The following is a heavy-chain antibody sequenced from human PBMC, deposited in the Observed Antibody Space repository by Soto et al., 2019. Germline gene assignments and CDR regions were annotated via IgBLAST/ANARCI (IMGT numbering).Heavy chain of an antibody. D-gene: IGHD3-10*01. CDR3: ARGSIPMVRGVFDP. Sequence: SETLSLTCAVSGGSISSSNWWSWVRQPPGKGLEWIGEIYHSGSTNYNPSLKSRVTISVDKSKNQFSLKLSSVTAADTAVYYCARGSIPMVRGVFDPWGQGSLVTVSS. J-gene: IGHJ5*02. CDR2: IYHSGST. CDR1: GGSISSSNW. V-gene: IGHV4-4*02.